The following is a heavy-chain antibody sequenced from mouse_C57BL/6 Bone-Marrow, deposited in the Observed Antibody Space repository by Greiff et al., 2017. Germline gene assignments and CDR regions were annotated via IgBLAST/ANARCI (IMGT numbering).Heavy chain of an antibody. CDR1: GYTFTSYG. V-gene: IGHV1-58*01. D-gene: IGHD2-2*01. J-gene: IGHJ3*01. CDR3: ARRIANGYGGFAY. Sequence: EVKLMESGAELVRPGSSVKMSCKTSGYTFTSYGINWVQQRPGQGLEWIGYIYIGNGYTEYNEKFKGKATLTSDTSSSTAYMQLSSLTSEDAAIYFCARRIANGYGGFAYWGQGTLVTVSA. CDR2: IYIGNGYT.